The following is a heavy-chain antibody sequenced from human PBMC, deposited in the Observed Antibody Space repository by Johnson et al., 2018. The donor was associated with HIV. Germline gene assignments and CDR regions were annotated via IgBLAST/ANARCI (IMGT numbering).Heavy chain of an antibody. CDR2: ISYDGSNK. V-gene: IGHV3-30*03. Sequence: QVQLVESGGGVVQPGRSLRLSCAASGFTFSNYGIHWVRQAPGQGLEWVALISYDGSNKYYADSVKGRFTISRDNSKNTLYLQMNSLRTEDTAVYYCAGDNGARGLVGAFDIWGQGTMVTVSS. J-gene: IGHJ3*02. CDR1: GFTFSNYG. D-gene: IGHD2-8*02. CDR3: AGDNGARGLVGAFDI.